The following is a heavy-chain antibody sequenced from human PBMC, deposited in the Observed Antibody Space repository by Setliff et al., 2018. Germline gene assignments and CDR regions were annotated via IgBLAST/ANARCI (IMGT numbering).Heavy chain of an antibody. Sequence: SETLSLTCTVSGGSLSSYYWSWIRQPPGKGLEWIGHIYYSGTTNYNASLKNRVSISVDTSKNQFSLKLSSVTAADTAVYYCARQPSSGAYYNPRPYYFDYWGQGTLVTVSS. J-gene: IGHJ4*02. CDR3: ARQPSSGAYYNPRPYYFDY. V-gene: IGHV4-59*01. D-gene: IGHD3-10*01. CDR2: IYYSGTT. CDR1: GGSLSSYY.